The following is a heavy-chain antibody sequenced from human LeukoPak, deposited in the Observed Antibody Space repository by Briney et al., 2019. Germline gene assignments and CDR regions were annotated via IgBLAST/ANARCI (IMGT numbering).Heavy chain of an antibody. D-gene: IGHD3-16*01. CDR2: FYNSGRS. V-gene: IGHV4-59*01. Sequence: SETLSLTCTVSDDSISDYYRGWIRQPPGKGLEWIGYFYNSGRSTYNPSLKSRVTISADTSKNHFSLKLNSVTTADTAVYYCTRGAGWLIDYWGQGTLVTVSS. CDR1: DDSISDYY. CDR3: TRGAGWLIDY. J-gene: IGHJ4*02.